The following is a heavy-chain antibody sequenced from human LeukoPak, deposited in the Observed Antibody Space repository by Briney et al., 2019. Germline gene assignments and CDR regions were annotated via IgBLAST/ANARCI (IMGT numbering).Heavy chain of an antibody. D-gene: IGHD1-26*01. J-gene: IGHJ4*02. CDR2: ISGSGGGT. V-gene: IGHV3-23*01. CDR3: ANGPPSGGFHS. Sequence: GGSLRLSCAASGFTFSSYAMSWVRQAPGKGLEWVSIISGSGGGTYYADSVKGRFTISRDNSKNTLYIEMNSLRAEDTAVYYCANGPPSGGFHSWGQGKLVTVSS. CDR1: GFTFSSYA.